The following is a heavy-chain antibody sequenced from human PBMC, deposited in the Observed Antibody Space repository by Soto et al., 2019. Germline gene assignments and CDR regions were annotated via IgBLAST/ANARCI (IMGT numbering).Heavy chain of an antibody. V-gene: IGHV3-30*18. J-gene: IGHJ3*02. CDR1: GFTFSSYG. CDR2: ISYDGSNK. Sequence: GGSLRLSCAASGFTFSSYGMHWVRQAPGKGLEWVAVISYDGSNKYYADSVKGRFTISRDNSKNTLYLQMNSLRAEDTAVYYSAKNSGAAAGKVGLNGAFDIWGQGTMVTVSS. CDR3: AKNSGAAAGKVGLNGAFDI. D-gene: IGHD6-13*01.